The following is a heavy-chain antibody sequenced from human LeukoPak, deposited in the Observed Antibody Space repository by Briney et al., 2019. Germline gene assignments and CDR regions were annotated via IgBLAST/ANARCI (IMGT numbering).Heavy chain of an antibody. J-gene: IGHJ4*02. V-gene: IGHV4-30-4*01. Sequence: PSGTLSLTCTVSGGSISSGDYYWSWIRQPPGKGLEWIGYIYYSGSTYYNPSLKSRVAISVDTSKNQFSLKLSSVTAADTAVYYCARTYYYGSGDFDYWGQGTLVTVSS. CDR1: GGSISSGDYY. CDR2: IYYSGST. CDR3: ARTYYYGSGDFDY. D-gene: IGHD3-10*01.